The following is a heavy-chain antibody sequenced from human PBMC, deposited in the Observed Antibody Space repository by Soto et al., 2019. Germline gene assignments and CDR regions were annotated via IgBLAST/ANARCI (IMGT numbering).Heavy chain of an antibody. J-gene: IGHJ3*02. D-gene: IGHD3-22*01. CDR3: ASGYDSGDFTKIPFDI. CDR2: VFNSLTT. CDR1: GTSINIYY. V-gene: IGHV4-59*07. Sequence: PSDPLSWTLTFSGTSINIYYRNRIRQPPVKGLEWIGYVFNSLTTNYNPSLKSRVTVSSDTSENQFSLILNSVTTSDTAVYFCASGYDSGDFTKIPFDIWGQGTMVT.